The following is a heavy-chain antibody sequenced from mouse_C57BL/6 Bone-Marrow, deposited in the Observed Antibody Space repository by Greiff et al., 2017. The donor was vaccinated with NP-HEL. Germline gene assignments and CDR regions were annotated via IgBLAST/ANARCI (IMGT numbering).Heavy chain of an antibody. J-gene: IGHJ3*01. V-gene: IGHV1-64*01. D-gene: IGHD2-2*01. CDR1: GYTFTSYW. CDR3: ARERNGYVGIFAY. CDR2: IHPNSGST. Sequence: QVQLQQPGAELVKPGASVKLSCKASGYTFTSYWMHWVKQRPGQGLEWIGMIHPNSGSTNYNEKFKSKATLTVDKSSSTAYMQLSSLTSEDSAVYCWARERNGYVGIFAYWGQGTLVTVSA.